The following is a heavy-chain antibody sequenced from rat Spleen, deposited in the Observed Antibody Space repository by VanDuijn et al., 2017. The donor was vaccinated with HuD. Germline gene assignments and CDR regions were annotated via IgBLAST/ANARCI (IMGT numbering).Heavy chain of an antibody. V-gene: IGHV5-31*01. CDR1: GFTFNNYW. Sequence: EVQLVESGGGLVQPGRSLKLSCVASGFTFNNYWMTWIRQAPGKGLEWVASITNTGGYTYYRDSVKDRFTISRDNAENTFYLQMNSLRSEDTATYYCTTDRLGADYFDYWGQGVMVTVSS. J-gene: IGHJ2*01. D-gene: IGHD5-1*01. CDR2: ITNTGGYT. CDR3: TTDRLGADYFDY.